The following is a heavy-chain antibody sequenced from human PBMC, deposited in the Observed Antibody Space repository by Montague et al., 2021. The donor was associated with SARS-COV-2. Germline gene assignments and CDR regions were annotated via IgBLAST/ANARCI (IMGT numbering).Heavy chain of an antibody. CDR2: ISSDGINK. CDR1: GFTFSSYS. V-gene: IGHV3-30*04. D-gene: IGHD6-19*01. J-gene: IGHJ4*02. CDR3: ARPGVQNNGWYLSYFEY. Sequence: SLRLSFAASGFTFSSYSMYWVRQAPGKGLEWVAVISSDGINKYFPDSVRGRFTISRDNSNNTVFLQMSSLRPEDTAVYYCARPGVQNNGWYLSYFEYWGQGSLVTVST.